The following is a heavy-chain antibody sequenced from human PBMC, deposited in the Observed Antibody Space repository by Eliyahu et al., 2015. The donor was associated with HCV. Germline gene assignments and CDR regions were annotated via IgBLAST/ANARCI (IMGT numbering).Heavy chain of an antibody. D-gene: IGHD3-16*01. CDR3: ARDSLGGALDS. Sequence: EVQLVDSGGGLVXPGGSLXXXCAAPGFAFSGHXMDWVRQXPGKGLEWVGRIRNRANSYTTEYAASAKGRFTISRDDSKNSLYLQMNSLKIEDTAVYYCARDSLGGALDSWGQGTLVTVSS. CDR1: GFAFSGHX. CDR2: IRNRANSYTT. J-gene: IGHJ4*02. V-gene: IGHV3-72*01.